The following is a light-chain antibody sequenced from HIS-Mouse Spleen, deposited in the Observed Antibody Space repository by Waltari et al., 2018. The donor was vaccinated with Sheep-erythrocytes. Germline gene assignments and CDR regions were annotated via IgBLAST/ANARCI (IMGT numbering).Light chain of an antibody. CDR3: CSYAGSSTPWV. Sequence: QSALTQPASVSGSPGQSITISCTGTSRDVGCYNLVPWYQQHPGKAPKLMIYEGSKRPSGVSNRFSGSKSGNTASLTISGLQAEDEADYYCCSYAGSSTPWVFGGGTKLTVL. CDR1: SRDVGCYNL. J-gene: IGLJ3*02. V-gene: IGLV2-23*01. CDR2: EGS.